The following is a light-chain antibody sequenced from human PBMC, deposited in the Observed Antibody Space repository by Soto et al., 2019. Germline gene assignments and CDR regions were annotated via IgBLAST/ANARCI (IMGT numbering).Light chain of an antibody. CDR1: QSISDT. CDR2: GAS. CDR3: QQYNNWPWT. V-gene: IGKV3-15*01. Sequence: EIVITQSATTLSVSPGGRATLSCRASQSISDTLAWYQQKPGQAPRLLIYGASKRATGFPARFSGSGSGTDFTLTISSLQSEDFAVYYCQQYNNWPWTFGQGTKVDIK. J-gene: IGKJ1*01.